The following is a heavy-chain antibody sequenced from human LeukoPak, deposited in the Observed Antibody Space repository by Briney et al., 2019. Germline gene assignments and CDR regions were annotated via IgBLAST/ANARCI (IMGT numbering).Heavy chain of an antibody. D-gene: IGHD3-10*01. CDR3: ARGIKAGLGEAPAY. CDR2: INYSGST. Sequence: PSETLSLTCTVSGGSFSTYYWSWIRQPPGKGLEWIGYINYSGSTTYSPSLKSRVTISVDASKRQFSLKLTSVTAADTAVYYCARGIKAGLGEAPAYWGQGTLVTVSS. J-gene: IGHJ4*02. CDR1: GGSFSTYY. V-gene: IGHV4-59*01.